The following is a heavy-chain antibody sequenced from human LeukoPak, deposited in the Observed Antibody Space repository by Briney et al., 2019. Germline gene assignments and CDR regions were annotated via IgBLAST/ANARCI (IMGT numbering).Heavy chain of an antibody. J-gene: IGHJ4*02. D-gene: IGHD4-23*01. CDR2: IYYSGST. Sequence: SETLSLTCTVSGGSISSSSYYWGWTRQPPGKGLEWIGSIYYSGSTYYNPSLKSRVTISVDTSKNQFSLKLCSVTAADTAVYYCATTPPPSKYYGGNSYYWGQGTLVTVSS. CDR1: GGSISSSSYY. V-gene: IGHV4-39*01. CDR3: ATTPPPSKYYGGNSYY.